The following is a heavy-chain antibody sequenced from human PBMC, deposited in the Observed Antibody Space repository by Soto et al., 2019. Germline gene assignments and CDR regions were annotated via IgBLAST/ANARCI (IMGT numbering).Heavy chain of an antibody. CDR1: GAYISTSSDF. D-gene: IGHD2-2*01. Sequence: SETLSVTCSVAGAYISTSSDFWGWIRQAPGKGLEWIGNVYQSGTTRLNPSLKSRVSIFVDRSKNQFSLELNSATAADRAVYYCARQPESTSYFDYWGQGILVTVSS. CDR2: VYQSGTT. V-gene: IGHV4-39*01. CDR3: ARQPESTSYFDY. J-gene: IGHJ4*02.